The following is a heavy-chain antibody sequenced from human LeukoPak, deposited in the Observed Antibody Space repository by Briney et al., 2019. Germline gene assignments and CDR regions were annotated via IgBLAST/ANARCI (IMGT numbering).Heavy chain of an antibody. D-gene: IGHD3-16*01. CDR1: GYTLTELS. CDR3: ARLMTFSDAFDI. CDR2: FDPEDGET. J-gene: IGHJ3*02. Sequence: ASVKVSCKVSGYTLTELSMHWVRQAPGKGLEWMGGFDPEDGETIYAQKFQGRVTMTEDTSTDTAYMELSSLRSEDTAVYYCARLMTFSDAFDIWGQGTMVTVSS. V-gene: IGHV1-24*01.